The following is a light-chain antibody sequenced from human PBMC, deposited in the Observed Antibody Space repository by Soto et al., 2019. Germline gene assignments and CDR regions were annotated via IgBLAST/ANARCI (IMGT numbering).Light chain of an antibody. CDR3: ATWDDSLNGFYV. CDR1: TSNIGSNY. J-gene: IGLJ1*01. V-gene: IGLV1-47*01. Sequence: QSVLTQPPSASGTPGQVVTISCSGSTSNIGSNYVYWYQQLPGTAPKLLIYRNNQRPSGVPDRFSGSKSGTSASLAISGLRSDDEADYFCATWDDSLNGFYVFGTGTKVT. CDR2: RNN.